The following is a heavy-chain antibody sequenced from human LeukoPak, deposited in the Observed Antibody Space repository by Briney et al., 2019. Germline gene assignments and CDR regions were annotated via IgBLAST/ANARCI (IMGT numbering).Heavy chain of an antibody. J-gene: IGHJ4*02. D-gene: IGHD2-2*02. CDR2: INSGGRT. CDR1: GFTFSSYA. CDR3: AKEGGYCSGSSCYTTSSDY. V-gene: IGHV3-23*01. Sequence: GGSLRLSCVASGFTFSSYAMSWVRQAPGKGLEWVSAINSGGRTYYADSVKGRFTISRDNSKSTLYLQLNSLRAEDTAVYYCAKEGGYCSGSSCYTTSSDYWGQGTLVTVSS.